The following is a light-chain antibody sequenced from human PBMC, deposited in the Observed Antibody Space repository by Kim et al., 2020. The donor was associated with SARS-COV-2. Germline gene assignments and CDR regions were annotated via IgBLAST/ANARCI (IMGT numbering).Light chain of an antibody. CDR3: QHYDNLPYT. Sequence: ASVGNRVTITCQASQDISKYLNWYQQKPGKAPKLLIYDTSNLETGVPSRFSGSGSGTDFTFTISSLQPEDIATYYCQHYDNLPYTFGQGTKLEI. V-gene: IGKV1-33*01. J-gene: IGKJ2*01. CDR1: QDISKY. CDR2: DTS.